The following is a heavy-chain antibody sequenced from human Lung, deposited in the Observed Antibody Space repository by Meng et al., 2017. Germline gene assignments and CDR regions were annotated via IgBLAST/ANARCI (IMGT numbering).Heavy chain of an antibody. Sequence: QLQLHEPGPRLVQPSGTLSLACAVSGDSITRTQWWSWLRQTPGKGLEWIGEISHSGSTVYRPSLQGRVSISLDKSNNEFSPKLTSVTAADTAVYYCARETLRELGLFHYWGQGSLVTVSS. D-gene: IGHD1-7*01. V-gene: IGHV4-4*02. CDR3: ARETLRELGLFHY. CDR2: ISHSGST. CDR1: GDSITRTQW. J-gene: IGHJ4*02.